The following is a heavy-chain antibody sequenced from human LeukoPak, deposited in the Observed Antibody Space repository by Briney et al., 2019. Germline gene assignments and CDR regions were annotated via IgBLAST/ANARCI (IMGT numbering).Heavy chain of an antibody. D-gene: IGHD1-7*01. CDR1: GYIFTDYY. V-gene: IGHV1-2*02. J-gene: IGHJ4*02. Sequence: GASVKVSCKASGYIFTDYYMHWVRQAPGQGLEWMGWIYPNSGGTRYAQKFQGRVTMTRDTSISTAYMELSGLTSDDTAVFYCARDLATTSTWVFDYWGQGTLVSVSS. CDR2: IYPNSGGT. CDR3: ARDLATTSTWVFDY.